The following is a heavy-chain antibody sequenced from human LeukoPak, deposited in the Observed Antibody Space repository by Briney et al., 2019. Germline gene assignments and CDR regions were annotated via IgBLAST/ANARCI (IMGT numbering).Heavy chain of an antibody. D-gene: IGHD2-15*01. V-gene: IGHV3-21*01. J-gene: IGHJ4*02. CDR1: GFTFSSYD. CDR2: ISRTSSYI. Sequence: GGSLRLSCAASGFTFSSYDMNWVRQAPGKGLEWVSSISRTSSYIYYADSVKGRFTISRDNAQNSLYLQMNSLRVEDTAVYYCARVLETDCSGGSCYSGLDYWGQGTLVTVSS. CDR3: ARVLETDCSGGSCYSGLDY.